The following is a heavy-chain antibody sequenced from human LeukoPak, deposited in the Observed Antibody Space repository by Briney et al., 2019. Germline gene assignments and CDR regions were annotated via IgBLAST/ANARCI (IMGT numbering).Heavy chain of an antibody. CDR3: ARGSRITMVRGVKRYFDY. Sequence: ASVKVSCKASGYTFTSYDINWVRQATGQGLEWMGWMNPNSGNTGYAQKFQGRVTITRNTSISTAYMELSSLRSEDTAVYYCARGSRITMVRGVKRYFDYWGQGTLVTVSS. CDR2: MNPNSGNT. D-gene: IGHD3-10*01. CDR1: GYTFTSYD. J-gene: IGHJ4*02. V-gene: IGHV1-8*03.